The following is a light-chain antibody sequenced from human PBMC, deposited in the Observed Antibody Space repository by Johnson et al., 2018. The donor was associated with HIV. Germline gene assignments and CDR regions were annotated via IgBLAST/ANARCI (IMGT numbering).Light chain of an antibody. J-gene: IGLJ1*01. CDR3: GTWDSSPSVYV. CDR2: ENN. CDR1: SSNIGNNF. V-gene: IGLV1-51*02. Sequence: QSVLTQPPSVSAAPGQKVTISCSGSSSNIGNNFVSWFRQLPLRAPKLLMFENNQRPSGIPDRFSGSKSGTSATLGITGLQTGDEADYYCGTWDSSPSVYVFGTGTKVTVL.